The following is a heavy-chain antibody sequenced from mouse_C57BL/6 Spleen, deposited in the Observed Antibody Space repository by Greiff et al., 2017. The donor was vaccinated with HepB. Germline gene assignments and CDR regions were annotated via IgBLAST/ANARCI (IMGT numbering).Heavy chain of an antibody. D-gene: IGHD1-1*01. Sequence: EVQVVESGPGLVKPSQSLSLTCSVTGYSITSGYYWNWIRQFPGNKLEWMGYISYDGSNNYNPSLKNRISITRDTSKNQFFLKLNSVTTEDTATYYCARVLITAVVATYPFDYWGQGTTLTVSS. CDR3: ARVLITAVVATYPFDY. CDR2: ISYDGSN. J-gene: IGHJ2*01. CDR1: GYSITSGYY. V-gene: IGHV3-6*01.